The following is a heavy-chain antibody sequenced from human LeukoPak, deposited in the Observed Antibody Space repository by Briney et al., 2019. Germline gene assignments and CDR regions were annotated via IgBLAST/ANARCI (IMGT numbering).Heavy chain of an antibody. V-gene: IGHV4-4*07. CDR1: GGSISNYY. CDR2: IYPSGST. J-gene: IGHJ6*04. CDR3: ARVGGDCGGDCYHYYTMDV. Sequence: PSETLSLTCSVSGGSISNYYWSWIRQPAGKGLERIGRIYPSGSTNYNPSLKSRVTISGDKSKNQFSLKMSSVTAADTAVYYCARVGGDCGGDCYHYYTMDVWGKGATVTVSS. D-gene: IGHD2-21*02.